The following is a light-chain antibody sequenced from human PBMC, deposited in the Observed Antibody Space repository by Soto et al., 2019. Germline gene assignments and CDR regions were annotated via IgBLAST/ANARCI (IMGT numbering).Light chain of an antibody. Sequence: QSALTQPASVSGSPGQSITISCTGTSSDVGGYNYVSWYQQHPGKAPKLIIYEVSNRPSGVSNRFSGSKSDNTASLTISGLQAEDEADYYCSSYTSSNTYAFGTGTKVTVL. J-gene: IGLJ1*01. CDR3: SSYTSSNTYA. V-gene: IGLV2-14*01. CDR1: SSDVGGYNY. CDR2: EVS.